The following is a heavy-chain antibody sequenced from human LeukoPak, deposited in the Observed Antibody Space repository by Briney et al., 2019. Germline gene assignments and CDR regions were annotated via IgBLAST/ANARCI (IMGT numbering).Heavy chain of an antibody. D-gene: IGHD1-7*01. CDR1: GGYISSGGYY. V-gene: IGHV4-31*03. CDR3: ASNWNYEGGAFDI. J-gene: IGHJ3*02. Sequence: SQTLSLTCTVSGGYISSGGYYWSWIRQHPGKGLEWIGYIYYSGSTYYNPSLKSRVTISVDTSKNQFSLKLSSVTAADTAVYYCASNWNYEGGAFDIWGQGTMVTVSS. CDR2: IYYSGST.